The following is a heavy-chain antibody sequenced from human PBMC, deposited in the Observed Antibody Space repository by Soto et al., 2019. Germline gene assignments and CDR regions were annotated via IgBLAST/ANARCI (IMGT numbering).Heavy chain of an antibody. CDR1: GFTFSNAW. CDR2: IKSKTDGGTT. V-gene: IGHV3-15*07. D-gene: IGHD3-10*01. Sequence: EVQLVESGGGLVQPGGSLRLSCAASGFTFSNAWMNWVRQAPGKGLEWVGRIKSKTDGGTTDYAAPVKGRFTISRDDSKNTLYLQMNSLKIEDTAVYYCATQKSFFYYYYGLDVWGQGTTVTVSS. CDR3: ATQKSFFYYYYGLDV. J-gene: IGHJ6*02.